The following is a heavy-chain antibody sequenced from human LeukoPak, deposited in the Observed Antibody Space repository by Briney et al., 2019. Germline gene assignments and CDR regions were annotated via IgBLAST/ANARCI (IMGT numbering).Heavy chain of an antibody. Sequence: SETLSLTRTVSGGSISSYYWSWIRQPPGKGLEWIGHIYYSGSTNYNPSLKSRVTISADTSKNQFSLKLSSLTAADTAVYYCARDTSIAAAGIDYWGQGTLVTVSS. J-gene: IGHJ4*02. CDR1: GGSISSYY. CDR2: IYYSGST. CDR3: ARDTSIAAAGIDY. V-gene: IGHV4-59*01. D-gene: IGHD6-13*01.